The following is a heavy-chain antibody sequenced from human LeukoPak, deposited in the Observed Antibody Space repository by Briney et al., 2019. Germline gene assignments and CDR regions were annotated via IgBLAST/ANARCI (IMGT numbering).Heavy chain of an antibody. CDR3: ARGVVIAPQTFDY. CDR1: GDSISSYY. J-gene: IGHJ4*02. D-gene: IGHD2-21*01. Sequence: SETLSLTCTLSGDSISSYYWSWIRQPPGKGLEWIGYTYYSGSTNYNPSLKSRVTISVDTSKNQFSLKLSSVTAAVTDVYYCARGVVIAPQTFDYWGQGTLVTVSS. CDR2: TYYSGST. V-gene: IGHV4-59*01.